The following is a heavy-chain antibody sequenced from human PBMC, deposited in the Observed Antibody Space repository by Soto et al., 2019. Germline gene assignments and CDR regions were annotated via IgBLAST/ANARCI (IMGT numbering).Heavy chain of an antibody. D-gene: IGHD2-15*01. V-gene: IGHV3-30-3*01. CDR3: AREGTDCSGGSCDSGMGDYYGMDV. J-gene: IGHJ6*02. CDR2: ISYDGSNK. CDR1: GFTFSSYA. Sequence: GGSLRLSCAASGFTFSSYAMHWVRQAPGKGLEWVAVISYDGSNKYYADSVKGRFTISRDNSKNTLYLQMNSLRAEDTAVYYWAREGTDCSGGSCDSGMGDYYGMDVWGQGTTVTVSS.